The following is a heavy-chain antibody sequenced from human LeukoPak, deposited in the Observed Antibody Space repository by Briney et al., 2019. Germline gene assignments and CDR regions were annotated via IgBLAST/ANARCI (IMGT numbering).Heavy chain of an antibody. D-gene: IGHD3-22*01. CDR1: GFTVSSNY. J-gene: IGHJ4*02. CDR3: AREGYDRSAALYYFDY. CDR2: IYSGGST. V-gene: IGHV3-66*01. Sequence: PGGSLRLSCAASGFTVSSNYMSWVRQAPGNGLEWVSVIYSGGSTYYADSVKGRFTISRDNSKSTLYLQMNSLRAEDTAVYYCAREGYDRSAALYYFDYWGQGTLVTVSS.